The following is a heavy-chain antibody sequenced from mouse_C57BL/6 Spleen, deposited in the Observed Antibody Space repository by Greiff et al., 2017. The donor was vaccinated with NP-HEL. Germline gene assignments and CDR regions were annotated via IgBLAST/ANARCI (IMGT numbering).Heavy chain of an antibody. V-gene: IGHV1-39*01. CDR2: INPNYGTT. J-gene: IGHJ4*01. CDR1: GYSFTDYN. Sequence: VQLKESGPELVKPGASVKISCKASGYSFTDYNMNWVKQSNGKSLEWIGVINPNYGTTSYNQKFKGKATLTVDQSSSTAYMQLNSLTSEDSAVYYCARWDYYGSSEAMDYWGQGTSVTVSS. CDR3: ARWDYYGSSEAMDY. D-gene: IGHD1-1*01.